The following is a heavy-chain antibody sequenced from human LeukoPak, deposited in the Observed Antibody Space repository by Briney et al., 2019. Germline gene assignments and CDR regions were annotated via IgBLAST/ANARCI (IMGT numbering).Heavy chain of an antibody. CDR3: ARGEKTSLDAFDI. D-gene: IGHD2-2*01. CDR1: GYSISSGYY. V-gene: IGHV4-38-2*02. CDR2: IYQSGST. J-gene: IGHJ3*02. Sequence: SETLSLTCTVSGYSISSGYYWGWIRQPPGKGLEWIGSIYQSGSTYYNPSLKSRVTISVDRSKNQFSLKLSSVTAADTAVYYCARGEKTSLDAFDIWGQGTIVTVSS.